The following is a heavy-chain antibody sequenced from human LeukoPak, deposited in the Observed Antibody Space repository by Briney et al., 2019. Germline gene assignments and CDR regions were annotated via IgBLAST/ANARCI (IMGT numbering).Heavy chain of an antibody. J-gene: IGHJ4*02. D-gene: IGHD3-10*01. V-gene: IGHV3-48*03. CDR1: GFTFSSYE. CDR3: ARGNYYGSGSHDY. Sequence: PGGSLRLSCAASGFTFSSYEMNWVRQAPGKGLESISYISSSGSTIYYADSVEGRFTISRDNAKNSLYLQINSLRAEDTAVYYCARGNYYGSGSHDYWGQGTLVTVSS. CDR2: ISSSGSTI.